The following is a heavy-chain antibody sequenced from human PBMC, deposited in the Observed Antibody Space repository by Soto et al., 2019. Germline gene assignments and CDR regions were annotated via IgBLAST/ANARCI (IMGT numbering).Heavy chain of an antibody. CDR2: ISTTSSTI. J-gene: IGHJ4*02. D-gene: IGHD2-15*01. V-gene: IGHV3-48*02. CDR1: GFIFSSHN. Sequence: EVQLVESGGGLVQPGGSLRLSCAASGFIFSSHNMNWVRQAPGKGLEWLSYISTTSSTIYYADSVKGRFTISRDNAKNSLYLQMNGLRDEDTAVYYCATMLGYCSGGSCYPPGYWGQGTLVTVSS. CDR3: ATMLGYCSGGSCYPPGY.